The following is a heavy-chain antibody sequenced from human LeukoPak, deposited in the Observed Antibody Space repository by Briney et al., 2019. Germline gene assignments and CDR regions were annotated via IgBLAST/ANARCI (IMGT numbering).Heavy chain of an antibody. V-gene: IGHV3-11*01. CDR1: GFTFGDYY. CDR3: ARYRVITNDYFDS. Sequence: GGSLRLSCAASGFTFGDYYMSWIRQAPGKGLEWVSYISNSGNTIKEADSVKGRYTISRDNAQNSLFLQMKSLRAEDTAVYYCARYRVITNDYFDSWGQGTLVTVSS. J-gene: IGHJ4*02. CDR2: ISNSGNTI. D-gene: IGHD3-16*01.